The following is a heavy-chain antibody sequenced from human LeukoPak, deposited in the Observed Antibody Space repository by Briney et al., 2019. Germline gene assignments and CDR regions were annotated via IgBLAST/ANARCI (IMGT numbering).Heavy chain of an antibody. CDR2: IDYSVST. V-gene: IGHV4-59*08. D-gene: IGHD3-10*01. Sequence: PSETLSLPCTVPGVSIGSFYGSWIRQPPGKGLEWIGYIDYSVSTNSNPSLKSRVTLSVDTSKNQFSLKLDSVTAADTAIYYCARRVYDYDSGSYYTYFDYWGLGTLVTASS. CDR3: ARRVYDYDSGSYYTYFDY. CDR1: GVSIGSFY. J-gene: IGHJ4*02.